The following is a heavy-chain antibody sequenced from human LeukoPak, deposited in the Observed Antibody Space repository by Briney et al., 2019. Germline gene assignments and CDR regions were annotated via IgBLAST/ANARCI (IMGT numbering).Heavy chain of an antibody. CDR3: ARGYYDYDILTGYYIHWFDP. CDR2: IYYSGST. V-gene: IGHV4-39*07. D-gene: IGHD3-9*01. Sequence: SETLSLTCTVSGGSISSSSYYWGWLRQPPGKGLEWIGSIYYSGSTYYNPSLKSRVTISVDTSKKQFSLKLSSVTAADTAVYYCARGYYDYDILTGYYIHWFDPWGQGTLVTVSS. J-gene: IGHJ5*02. CDR1: GGSISSSSYY.